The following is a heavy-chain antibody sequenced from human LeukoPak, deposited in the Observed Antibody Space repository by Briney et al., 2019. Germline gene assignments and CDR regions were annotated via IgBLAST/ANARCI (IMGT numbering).Heavy chain of an antibody. D-gene: IGHD7-27*01. Sequence: GGSMTLSCTVSGFTLTSSWMSWVRQTPGKGLEWVADMNADGGETYYVDSVKGRFTVTRDNAKNSLYLQMSSLSAEDTAVYCCGRDQAWGAIDYWGQGTLVTVSS. CDR3: GRDQAWGAIDY. V-gene: IGHV3-7*01. CDR1: GFTLTSSW. CDR2: MNADGGET. J-gene: IGHJ4*02.